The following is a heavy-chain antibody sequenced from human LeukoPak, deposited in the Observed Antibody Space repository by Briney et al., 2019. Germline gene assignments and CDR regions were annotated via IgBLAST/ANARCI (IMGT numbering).Heavy chain of an antibody. CDR3: AKDERPYYGSGAGDY. V-gene: IGHV3-23*01. D-gene: IGHD3-10*01. J-gene: IGHJ4*02. Sequence: GGSLRLSCAASGFTFSSYAMSWVRQAPGKGLEWVSAISGSGGSTYYADSVKGRFTISRDNSKNTLYLQMNSLRAEDTAVYSCAKDERPYYGSGAGDYWGQGTLVTVSS. CDR2: ISGSGGST. CDR1: GFTFSSYA.